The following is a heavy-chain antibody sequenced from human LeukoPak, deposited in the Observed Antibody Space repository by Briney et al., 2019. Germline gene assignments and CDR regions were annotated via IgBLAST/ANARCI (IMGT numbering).Heavy chain of an antibody. J-gene: IGHJ4*02. D-gene: IGHD6-6*01. Sequence: GGSLRLSCAASGSTFSSYGMHWVRQAPGKGLEWVAFIRHDGNNKFYADSVRGRFTISRDNAKNTLYLQMNSLRAEDTAVYYCARFTAARPVYWGQGALVTVSS. CDR1: GSTFSSYG. CDR2: IRHDGNNK. V-gene: IGHV3-30*02. CDR3: ARFTAARPVY.